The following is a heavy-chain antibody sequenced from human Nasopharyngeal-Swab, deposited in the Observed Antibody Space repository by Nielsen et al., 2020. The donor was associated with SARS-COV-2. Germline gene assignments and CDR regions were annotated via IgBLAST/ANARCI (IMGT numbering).Heavy chain of an antibody. D-gene: IGHD6-19*01. CDR1: GYTFPAYY. V-gene: IGHV1-2*06. CDR3: ARSYSSGWADFDY. CDR2: INPNSGGT. Sequence: ASVKVSCKASGYTFPAYYMHWVRQAPGQEPEWMGRINPNSGGTNYAQKFQGRVSMTRDTSISTVYMELNRLTSDDSTVYYCARSYSSGWADFDYWGQGTLVTVSS. J-gene: IGHJ4*02.